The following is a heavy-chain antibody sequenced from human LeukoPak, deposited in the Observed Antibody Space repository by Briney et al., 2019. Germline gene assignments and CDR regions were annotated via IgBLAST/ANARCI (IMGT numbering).Heavy chain of an antibody. J-gene: IGHJ4*02. CDR1: GFTFSSYA. CDR3: ARDGPYGSGSYYAY. Sequence: GGSLRLSCAASGFTFSSYAMHWVRQAPGKGLEWVAVISYDGSSKYYADSVKGRFTISRDNSKNALYLQMNSLRAEDTAVYFCARDGPYGSGSYYAYWGQGTLVTVSS. D-gene: IGHD3-10*01. CDR2: ISYDGSSK. V-gene: IGHV3-30-3*01.